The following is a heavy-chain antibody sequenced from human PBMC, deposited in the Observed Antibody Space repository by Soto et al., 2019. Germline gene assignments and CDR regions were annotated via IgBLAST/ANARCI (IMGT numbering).Heavy chain of an antibody. CDR2: IHYSGST. Sequence: EALRVTCSGSGGSISRYYWGWSRQPPGKGLEWIGYIHYSGSTNYNPSLRSRVTISVDTPKNQFSLKVNSMIAADTAIYYCARGGVAARKGRRVHPWGHGTLLSVS. CDR3: ARGGVAARKGRRVHP. D-gene: IGHD6-25*01. V-gene: IGHV4-59*01. J-gene: IGHJ5*02. CDR1: GGSISRYY.